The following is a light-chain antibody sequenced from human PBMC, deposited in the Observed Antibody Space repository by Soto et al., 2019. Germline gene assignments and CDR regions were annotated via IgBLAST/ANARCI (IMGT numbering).Light chain of an antibody. CDR2: KAS. CDR3: QHYNSYSEA. J-gene: IGKJ1*01. Sequence: DIQMTQSPSTLSGSVGDRVTITCRASQTISSWLAWYQQKPGKAPKLLIYKASTLKSGVPSRFSGSGSGTEFTLPLSSLQPDDFATSYCQHYNSYSEAFGQGTKVELK. V-gene: IGKV1-5*03. CDR1: QTISSW.